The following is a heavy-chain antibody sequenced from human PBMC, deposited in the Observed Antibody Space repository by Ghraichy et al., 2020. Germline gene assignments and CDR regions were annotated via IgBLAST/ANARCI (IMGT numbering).Heavy chain of an antibody. CDR1: GFTFTNYD. V-gene: IGHV3-30*18. CDR3: AKDFSEFGDYYYYHVMDV. J-gene: IGHJ6*02. CDR2: SSFDRSNK. Sequence: LSLTCAASGFTFTNYDMHWVRQAPGKGLEWVAVSSFDRSNKYYADSVKGRFSISRDKSKNMLYLQMNSLRAEDTAVYYCAKDFSEFGDYYYYHVMDVWGQGITVVVSS. D-gene: IGHD4-17*01.